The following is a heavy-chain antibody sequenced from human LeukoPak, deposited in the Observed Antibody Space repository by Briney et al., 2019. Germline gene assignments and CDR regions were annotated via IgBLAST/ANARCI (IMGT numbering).Heavy chain of an antibody. Sequence: GGSLRLSCAASGFTFSSYSMNWVRQAPGKGLEWVSYISSSSSTIYYADSVKGRFTISRDNAKNSLYLQMNSLRAEDTAVYYCAREMDITEIDYWGQGTLVTVSS. CDR3: AREMDITEIDY. J-gene: IGHJ4*02. D-gene: IGHD3-10*01. V-gene: IGHV3-48*04. CDR2: ISSSSSTI. CDR1: GFTFSSYS.